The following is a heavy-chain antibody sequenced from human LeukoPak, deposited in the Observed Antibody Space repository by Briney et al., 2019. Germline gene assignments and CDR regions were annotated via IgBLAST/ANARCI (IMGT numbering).Heavy chain of an antibody. Sequence: GGSLRLSCAASGFTFSSFEMHWVRQAPGKGLEWVSYISSSGDTLYYANSMKGRFTISRDNAKNSLYLQMNSLRAEDTAVYYCAKIRWGGSYYFDYWGQGTLVTVSS. CDR1: GFTFSSFE. V-gene: IGHV3-48*03. CDR3: AKIRWGGSYYFDY. J-gene: IGHJ4*02. D-gene: IGHD1-26*01. CDR2: ISSSGDTL.